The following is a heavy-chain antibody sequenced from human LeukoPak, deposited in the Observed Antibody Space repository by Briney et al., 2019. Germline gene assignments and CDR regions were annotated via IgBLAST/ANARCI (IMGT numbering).Heavy chain of an antibody. J-gene: IGHJ4*02. CDR2: ISSTSTYI. V-gene: IGHV3-21*04. D-gene: IGHD6-13*01. CDR3: GKGHRQQLVTRFDN. CDR1: LHTLCGYT. Sequence: NPGGSLRLSCAPSLHTLCGYTINWVRQAPGKGLEWVSSISSTSTYISYADSVKGRFTVSRDNSKNTLYLQKSSLRADDTAVYYCGKGHRQQLVTRFDNWGQGTLVTVSS.